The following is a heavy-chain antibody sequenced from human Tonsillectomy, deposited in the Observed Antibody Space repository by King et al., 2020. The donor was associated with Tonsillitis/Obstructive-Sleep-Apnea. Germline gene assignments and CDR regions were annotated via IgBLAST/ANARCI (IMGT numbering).Heavy chain of an antibody. CDR1: GFTFSSYG. V-gene: IGHV3-30*18. CDR3: AKDWYYLDV. CDR2: ISYDESKK. D-gene: IGHD3-10*01. Sequence: VQLVESGGGVVQPGRSLRLSCAASGFTFSSYGMHWVRQAPGKGLEWVAIISYDESKKCCADSVKGRFTISRDNSKNTLYLQMNSLRAEDTAVYYCAKDWYYLDVWGQGTTVTVSS. J-gene: IGHJ6*02.